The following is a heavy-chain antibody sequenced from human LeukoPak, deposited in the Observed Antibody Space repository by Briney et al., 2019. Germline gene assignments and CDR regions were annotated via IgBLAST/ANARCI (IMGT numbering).Heavy chain of an antibody. CDR3: ARGSIMLFGVIRINYYYGMDV. Sequence: SETLSLTCAVNSGSFSDYNWSWIRQSPGKGLEWIGEINHSGSTNYNPSLKSPVTISVDTSKNQFSLKLSSVTAADTAVYYCARGSIMLFGVIRINYYYGMDVWGQGTTVTVSS. D-gene: IGHD3-3*01. J-gene: IGHJ6*02. CDR1: SGSFSDYN. V-gene: IGHV4-34*01. CDR2: INHSGST.